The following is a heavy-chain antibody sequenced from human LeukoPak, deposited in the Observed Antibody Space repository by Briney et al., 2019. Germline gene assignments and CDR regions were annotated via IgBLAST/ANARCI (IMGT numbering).Heavy chain of an antibody. D-gene: IGHD1-1*01. CDR2: VISNGLST. CDR1: GFPFSAYA. V-gene: IGHV3-64D*06. J-gene: IGHJ4*02. CDR3: VKESLTTSSPFDY. Sequence: GGSLRLSCSASGFPFSAYAMHWVRQAPGKGLEYVAAVISNGLSTYYTESVKGRFTVSRANSKSTVFLQMSRLRPGDPAVYYWVKESLTTSSPFDYWGQGTLVSVSS.